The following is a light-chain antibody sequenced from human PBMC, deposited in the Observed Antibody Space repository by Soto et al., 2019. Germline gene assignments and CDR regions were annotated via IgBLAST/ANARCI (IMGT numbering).Light chain of an antibody. CDR2: DAS. CDR1: QDISKY. Sequence: DIQLAQSPSSLSASVGDRVTIPCQASQDISKYLNWYQQKPGKAPKLLIYDASNLETGIPSRFSGSGSGTNFSLTITSLQPEDSATYYCQQYENLPLTFGGGPKVGI. CDR3: QQYENLPLT. J-gene: IGKJ4*02. V-gene: IGKV1-33*01.